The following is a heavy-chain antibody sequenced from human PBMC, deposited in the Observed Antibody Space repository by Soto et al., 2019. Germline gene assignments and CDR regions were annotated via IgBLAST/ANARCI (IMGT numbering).Heavy chain of an antibody. CDR2: INHSGST. D-gene: IGHD3-3*01. J-gene: IGHJ4*02. V-gene: IGHV4-34*01. CDR1: GGSFSGYY. Sequence: PSETLSLTCAVYGGSFSGYYWSWIRQPPGKGLEWIGEINHSGSTNYNPSLKSRVTISVDTSKNQFSLKLSSVTAADTAVYYCARVSSDQLRTTYYFDYWGQGTLVTVSS. CDR3: ARVSSDQLRTTYYFDY.